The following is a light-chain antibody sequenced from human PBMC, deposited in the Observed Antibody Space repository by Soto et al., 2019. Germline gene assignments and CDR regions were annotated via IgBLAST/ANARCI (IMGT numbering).Light chain of an antibody. J-gene: IGLJ7*01. CDR2: STN. CDR1: SGSVSTNYY. CDR3: VLYMGSGLNV. V-gene: IGLV8-61*01. Sequence: QAVVTQEPSLSVSPGGTVTFTCGLTSGSVSTNYYPSWYQQTPGQAPRTLMYSTNTRSSGVPDRFSGSILGNEAALTITGAQADDESDYYCVLYMGSGLNVFGGGTQLTVL.